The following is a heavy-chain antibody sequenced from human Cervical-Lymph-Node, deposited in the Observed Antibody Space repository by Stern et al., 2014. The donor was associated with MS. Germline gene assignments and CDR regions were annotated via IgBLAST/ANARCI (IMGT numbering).Heavy chain of an antibody. V-gene: IGHV5-51*03. J-gene: IGHJ3*02. CDR1: GNRNW. Sequence: EVQLVESGAEVKKPGESLKISCKVSGNRNWIGWVRQMPGKGLEWMGVIYLDDSDTTYSPSFEGQVTISADKSISTAYLQWSSLKASDTAMYFCARVMGYYHDRSAFDIWGQGTVVIVSS. CDR2: IYLDDSDT. D-gene: IGHD3-22*01. CDR3: ARVMGYYHDRSAFDI.